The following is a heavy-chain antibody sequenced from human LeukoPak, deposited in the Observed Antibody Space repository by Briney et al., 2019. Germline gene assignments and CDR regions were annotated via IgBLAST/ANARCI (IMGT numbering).Heavy chain of an antibody. D-gene: IGHD1-14*01. CDR3: AKTALTGTDAFDV. Sequence: GGSLRLSCAASGFTINSYYMSWVRQAPGKGLEWVAIIYYEDSTYYADSVKGRFTISRDTSKNTLFLQMNSLRSEDTAVYYCAKTALTGTDAFDVWGQGTMVTVFS. V-gene: IGHV3-66*02. J-gene: IGHJ3*01. CDR2: IYYEDST. CDR1: GFTINSYY.